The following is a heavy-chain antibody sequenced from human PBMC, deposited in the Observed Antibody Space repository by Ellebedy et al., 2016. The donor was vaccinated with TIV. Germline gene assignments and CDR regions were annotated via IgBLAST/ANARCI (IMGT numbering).Heavy chain of an antibody. D-gene: IGHD5-12*01. CDR1: GGSIRRSD. J-gene: IGHJ4*02. V-gene: IGHV3-33*07. Sequence: GGSLRLXXTVSGGSIRRSDWWSWVRQAPGKGLEWAAVIWYDGSNKYYADSVKGRFTISRDNSKNTLYLEMNSLRAEDTAVYYCVRAPRGQYYFDYWGQGTLVTVSS. CDR2: IWYDGSNK. CDR3: VRAPRGQYYFDY.